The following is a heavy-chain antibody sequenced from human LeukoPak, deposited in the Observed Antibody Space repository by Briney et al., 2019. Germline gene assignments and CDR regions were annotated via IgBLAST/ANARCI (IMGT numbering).Heavy chain of an antibody. J-gene: IGHJ3*02. CDR2: IYYSGST. D-gene: IGHD6-19*01. Sequence: SETLSLTCTVSGGSISSSSYYWGWIRQPPGKGLEWIGSIYYSGSTYYSPSLKSRVTISVDTSKNQFSLKLSSVTAADTAVYYCARHSSGWYGAFDIWGQGTMVTVSS. CDR3: ARHSSGWYGAFDI. V-gene: IGHV4-39*01. CDR1: GGSISSSSYY.